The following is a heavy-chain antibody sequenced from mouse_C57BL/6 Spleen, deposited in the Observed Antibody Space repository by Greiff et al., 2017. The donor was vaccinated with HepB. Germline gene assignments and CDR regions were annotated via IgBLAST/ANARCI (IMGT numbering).Heavy chain of an antibody. Sequence: VQLQQSGAELVRPGASVTLSCKASGYTFTDYEMHWVKQTPVHGLEWIGAIDPETGGTAYNQKFKGKAILTADKSSSTAYMELRSLTSEDSAVYYCTRATRVTTRGYWYFDVWGTGTTVTVSS. CDR2: IDPETGGT. D-gene: IGHD2-5*01. CDR3: TRATRVTTRGYWYFDV. J-gene: IGHJ1*03. CDR1: GYTFTDYE. V-gene: IGHV1-15*01.